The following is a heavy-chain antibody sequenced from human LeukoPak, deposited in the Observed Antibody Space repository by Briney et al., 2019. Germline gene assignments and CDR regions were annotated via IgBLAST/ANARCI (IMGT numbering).Heavy chain of an antibody. D-gene: IGHD2-21*01. Sequence: SETLSLTCSVSGGSINSGYYFWNWIRQPAGKGLEWIGRIYTSGSTNYNPSLKSRVTISVDTSKNLFSLKVNSVTAADTAVYYCARGDEAGWFDPWGQGTLVTVSS. CDR3: ARGDEAGWFDP. V-gene: IGHV4-61*02. J-gene: IGHJ5*02. CDR1: GGSINSGYYF. CDR2: IYTSGST.